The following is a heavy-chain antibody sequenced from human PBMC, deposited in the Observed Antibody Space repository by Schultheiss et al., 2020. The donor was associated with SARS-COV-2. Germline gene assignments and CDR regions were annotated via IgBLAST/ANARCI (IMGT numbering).Heavy chain of an antibody. D-gene: IGHD3-10*01. CDR1: GFTVSSNY. J-gene: IGHJ6*02. V-gene: IGHV3-66*04. CDR3: AGRMVRGALAV. CDR2: IYSGGST. Sequence: GESLKISCAASGFTVSSNYMSWVRQAPGKGLEWVSVIYSGGSTYYADSVKGRFTISRDNSKNTLYLQMGSLRVDDMAVYYCAGRMVRGALAVWGQGTTVTVSS.